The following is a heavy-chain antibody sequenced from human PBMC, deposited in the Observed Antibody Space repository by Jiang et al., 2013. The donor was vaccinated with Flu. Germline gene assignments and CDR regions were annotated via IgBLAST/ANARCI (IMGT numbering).Heavy chain of an antibody. Sequence: STYYADSVKGRFTISRDNSKNTLYLQMNSLRAEDTAVYYCAKDEALSGSTPFDYWGQGTLVTVSS. D-gene: IGHD1-26*01. CDR2: ST. J-gene: IGHJ4*02. CDR3: AKDEALSGSTPFDY. V-gene: IGHV3-23*01.